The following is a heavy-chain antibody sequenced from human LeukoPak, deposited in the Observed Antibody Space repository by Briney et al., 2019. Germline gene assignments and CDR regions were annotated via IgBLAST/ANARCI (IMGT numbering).Heavy chain of an antibody. V-gene: IGHV3-30-3*01. CDR3: ARERRAILNWFDP. Sequence: GRSLRLSCAASGFTFSSYAMHWVRQAPGKGLEWVAVISYDGSNKYYADSVKGRFTISRDNSKNTPYLQMNSLRAEDTAVYYCARERRAILNWFDPWGQGTLVTVSS. J-gene: IGHJ5*02. CDR2: ISYDGSNK. D-gene: IGHD2-8*02. CDR1: GFTFSSYA.